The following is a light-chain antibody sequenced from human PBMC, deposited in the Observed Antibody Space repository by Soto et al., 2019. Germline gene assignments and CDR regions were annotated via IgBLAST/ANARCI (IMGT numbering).Light chain of an antibody. CDR1: QNIANW. CDR2: DVS. J-gene: IGKJ1*01. V-gene: IGKV1-5*01. CDR3: QQYNDEPWT. Sequence: DIQMTQSPSTLSASVGDRVTITCRASQNIANWLAWYQQKPGKTPDLLIYDVSSLESGVPLRFSGSGSGTECTLTISSLQPDDSATYYCQQYNDEPWTFGQGTKVEIK.